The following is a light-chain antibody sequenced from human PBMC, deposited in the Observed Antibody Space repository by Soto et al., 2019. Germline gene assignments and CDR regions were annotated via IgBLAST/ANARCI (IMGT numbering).Light chain of an antibody. Sequence: DIQLTQSPSFLSASVGDGVTITCRASQGIGSYLNWYQQKPGKAPKLLIYAASSLQSGVPSRISGGGSGTEFTLTISSLQPEDCATYYCQQSYNTPWTFGQGTKVDIK. CDR2: AAS. V-gene: IGKV1-39*01. CDR3: QQSYNTPWT. CDR1: QGIGSY. J-gene: IGKJ1*01.